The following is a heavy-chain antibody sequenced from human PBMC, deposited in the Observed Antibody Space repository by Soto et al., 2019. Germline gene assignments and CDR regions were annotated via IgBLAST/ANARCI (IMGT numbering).Heavy chain of an antibody. CDR3: ARASGGGVGTTSY. V-gene: IGHV1-18*01. CDR1: GYIFGNFG. D-gene: IGHD1-26*01. J-gene: IGHJ4*02. CDR2: ISAYNGNT. Sequence: QVQLVQSGPEVKKPGASAKVSCKTSGYIFGNFGISWMRQVPGLGLEWMGWISAYNGNTNYAQKFQDRVTLTTDTSTNTAYMELRSLRSDDTAVYYCARASGGGVGTTSYWGQGTLVTVSS.